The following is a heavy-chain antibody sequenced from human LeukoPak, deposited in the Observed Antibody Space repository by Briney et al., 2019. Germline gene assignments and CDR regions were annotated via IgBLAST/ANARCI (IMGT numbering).Heavy chain of an antibody. V-gene: IGHV3-30*03. CDR1: GFTFSNYG. Sequence: GGSLRLSCATSGFTFSNYGVHWVRQAPGKGLEWVAFISYDGSNKYYVDSVKGRFTISRDNAKNSLYLQMNSLRAEDTAVYYCARDFHVRNYDIGGYSYWGQGTLVTVSS. J-gene: IGHJ4*02. CDR2: ISYDGSNK. CDR3: ARDFHVRNYDIGGYSY. D-gene: IGHD3-22*01.